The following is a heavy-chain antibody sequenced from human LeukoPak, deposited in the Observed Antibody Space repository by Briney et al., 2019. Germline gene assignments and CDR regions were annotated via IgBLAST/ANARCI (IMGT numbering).Heavy chain of an antibody. D-gene: IGHD3-10*01. V-gene: IGHV4-34*01. CDR1: VGSFSGYY. CDR2: INHSGST. Sequence: SETLSLTCAVYVGSFSGYYWSWIRQPPGKGLEWIGEINHSGSTNYNSSLKSRVTISVDTSKNQFSLKLSSVTAADTAVYYCARGYYGSGSHCCHMDVWGKGTTITVS. J-gene: IGHJ6*03. CDR3: ARGYYGSGSHCCHMDV.